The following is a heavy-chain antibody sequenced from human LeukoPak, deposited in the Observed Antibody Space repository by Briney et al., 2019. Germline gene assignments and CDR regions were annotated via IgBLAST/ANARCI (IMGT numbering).Heavy chain of an antibody. CDR3: ARDWTGYWS. J-gene: IGHJ5*02. Sequence: GGSLRLSCAASEFTFSPYWMHWVRQAPGKGLEWVANIKQDGSEKYYVDSVKGRFTISRDNAKNSLYLQMNSLRAEDTAVYYCARDWTGYWSWGQGTLVTVSS. CDR1: EFTFSPYW. CDR2: IKQDGSEK. V-gene: IGHV3-7*01. D-gene: IGHD3/OR15-3a*01.